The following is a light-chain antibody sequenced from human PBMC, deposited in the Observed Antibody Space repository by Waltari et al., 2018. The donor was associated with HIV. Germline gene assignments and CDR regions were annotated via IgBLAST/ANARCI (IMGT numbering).Light chain of an antibody. V-gene: IGLV2-14*01. J-gene: IGLJ1*01. CDR2: EVN. Sequence: QSALTQPASVSASPGQSISISCTGTSTNVSSYYHVPWHQPHPGNALKLIIYEVNNQPSGVSNRFSCSKSCNTASLTISGLQAEDEADYYCCSSVGNRTSFVFGSGTRVTVL. CDR1: STNVSSYYH. CDR3: CSSVGNRTSFV.